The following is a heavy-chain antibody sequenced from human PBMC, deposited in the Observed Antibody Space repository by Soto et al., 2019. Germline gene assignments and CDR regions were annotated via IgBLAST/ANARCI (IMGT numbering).Heavy chain of an antibody. V-gene: IGHV4-39*01. CDR3: AKNWNWGSLVH. CDR1: GGSISSSSYS. J-gene: IGHJ4*02. CDR2: IYYSGST. D-gene: IGHD7-27*01. Sequence: SETLSLTCTVSGGSISSSSYSWGWIRQPPGKGLEWIGTIYYSGSTYYNPSLKSRVTISVDTSKNQFSLKLSSVTAADTAVYYCAKNWNWGSLVHWGQGTLVTVSS.